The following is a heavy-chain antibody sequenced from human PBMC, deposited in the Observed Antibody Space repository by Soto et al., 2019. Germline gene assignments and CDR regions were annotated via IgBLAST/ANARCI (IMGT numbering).Heavy chain of an antibody. CDR3: ARDDDYDILTGYFID. V-gene: IGHV3-33*01. Sequence: PGGSLRLSCAASGFTFSSYGMHWVRQAPGKGLEWVAVIWYDGSNKYYADSVKGRFTISRDNSKNTLYLQMNSLRAEDTAVYYCARDDDYDILTGYFIDWGQGTLVTVSS. D-gene: IGHD3-9*01. J-gene: IGHJ4*02. CDR1: GFTFSSYG. CDR2: IWYDGSNK.